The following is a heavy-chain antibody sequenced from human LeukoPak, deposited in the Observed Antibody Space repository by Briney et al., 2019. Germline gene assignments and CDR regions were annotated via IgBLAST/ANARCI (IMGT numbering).Heavy chain of an antibody. CDR1: GGSISSYY. CDR3: ARGYQSYYDFWSGYTPYYYYYGMDV. D-gene: IGHD3-3*01. V-gene: IGHV4-59*01. Sequence: SETLSLTCTVSGGSISSYYWSWIRQPPGKGLEWIGYIYYSGSTNYNPSLKSRVTISVDTSKNQFSLKLSSVTAADTAVYYCARGYQSYYDFWSGYTPYYYYYGMDVWGQGTTVTVSS. J-gene: IGHJ6*02. CDR2: IYYSGST.